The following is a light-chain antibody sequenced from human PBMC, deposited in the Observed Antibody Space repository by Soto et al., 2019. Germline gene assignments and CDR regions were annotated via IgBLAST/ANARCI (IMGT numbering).Light chain of an antibody. Sequence: QSVLTQPASVSGSPGQSITISCTGSISDVGSYGPVSWYQQHPGQVPKLIIYEGNRRPSGVSSRFSGSKSGNTASLTISGLQAEDEAEYYCCSYVGARTYVFGTGTKVTAL. V-gene: IGLV2-23*01. CDR3: CSYVGARTYV. CDR1: ISDVGSYGP. J-gene: IGLJ1*01. CDR2: EGN.